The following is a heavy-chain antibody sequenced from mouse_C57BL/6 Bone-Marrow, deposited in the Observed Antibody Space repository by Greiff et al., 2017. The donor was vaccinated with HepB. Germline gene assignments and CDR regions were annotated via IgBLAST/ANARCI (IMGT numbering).Heavy chain of an antibody. J-gene: IGHJ3*01. Sequence: VKLMESGPELVKPGASVKISCKASGYSFTSYYIHWVKQRPGQGLEWIGWIYPGSGNTKYNEKFKGKATLTADTSSSTAYMQLSSLTSEDSAVYYCARSGYDRFAYWGQGTLVTVSA. CDR2: IYPGSGNT. D-gene: IGHD2-2*01. V-gene: IGHV1-66*01. CDR1: GYSFTSYY. CDR3: ARSGYDRFAY.